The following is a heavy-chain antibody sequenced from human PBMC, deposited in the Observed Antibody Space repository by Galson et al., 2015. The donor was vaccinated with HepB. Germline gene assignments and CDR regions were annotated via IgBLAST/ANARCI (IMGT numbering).Heavy chain of an antibody. J-gene: IGHJ3*02. CDR2: ISYDGSNK. CDR1: GFTFSSYG. CDR3: AKEVYDAFDI. V-gene: IGHV3-30*18. Sequence: SLRLSCAASGFTFSSYGMHWVRQAPGKGLEWVAVISYDGSNKYYADSVKGRFTISRDNSKNTLYLQMNSLRAEDTAVYYCAKEVYDAFDIWGQVTIATVAS.